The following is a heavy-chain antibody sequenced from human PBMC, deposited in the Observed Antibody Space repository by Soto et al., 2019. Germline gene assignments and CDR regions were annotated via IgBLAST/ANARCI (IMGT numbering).Heavy chain of an antibody. J-gene: IGHJ3*02. Sequence: GGSLRLSCAASGFTFTTAWINWVRQAPGKGLEWVGRIRSKANSYATAYAASVKGRFTISRDDSKNTAYLQMNSLKTEDTAVYYCTTPTGDSSGYYYAVDAFDIWGHGTMVTVSS. CDR1: GFTFTTAW. D-gene: IGHD3-22*01. CDR3: TTPTGDSSGYYYAVDAFDI. CDR2: IRSKANSYAT. V-gene: IGHV3-73*01.